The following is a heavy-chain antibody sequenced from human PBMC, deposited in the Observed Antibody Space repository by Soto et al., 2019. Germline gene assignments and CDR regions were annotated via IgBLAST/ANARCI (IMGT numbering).Heavy chain of an antibody. Sequence: EVQLLESGGGLVQPGGSLRLSCAASGFTFSSYAMSWVRQASGKGLEWVSEISGSGGSTHYADSVKGRFTISRDNSKNRLFMQMNSMRADDTAVYYCAKEGETVLGTCRFDPWGQGTLVTVSS. CDR3: AKEGETVLGTCRFDP. CDR1: GFTFSSYA. J-gene: IGHJ5*02. V-gene: IGHV3-23*01. D-gene: IGHD6-19*01. CDR2: ISGSGGST.